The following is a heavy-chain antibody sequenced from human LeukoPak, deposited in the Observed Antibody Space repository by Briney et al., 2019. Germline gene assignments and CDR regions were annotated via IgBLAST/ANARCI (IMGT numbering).Heavy chain of an antibody. CDR2: IIGSGGTT. CDR3: AKEGDYYDSSGYQYYFDY. Sequence: GGSLRLSCAASGFTFSNYDMNWVRQAPGKGLEWVSIIIGSGGTTYYADSVKGRFTISRDNSKNTLYLQMNSLRAEDTAVYYCAKEGDYYDSSGYQYYFDYWGQGTLVTVSS. J-gene: IGHJ4*02. D-gene: IGHD3-22*01. V-gene: IGHV3-23*01. CDR1: GFTFSNYD.